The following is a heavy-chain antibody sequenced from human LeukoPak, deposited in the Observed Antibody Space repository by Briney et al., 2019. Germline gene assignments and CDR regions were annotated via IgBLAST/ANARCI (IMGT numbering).Heavy chain of an antibody. Sequence: GGSLRLSCAASGFTFSSYSVNWVRQAPGKGLEWVSSISSSSSYIYSADPVKGRFTIYRDNAKNSLYLQMNSLRAEDTAVYYCARDQGSGWYRYYFDYWGQGTLVTVSS. V-gene: IGHV3-21*01. CDR3: ARDQGSGWYRYYFDY. D-gene: IGHD6-19*01. CDR2: ISSSSSYI. CDR1: GFTFSSYS. J-gene: IGHJ4*02.